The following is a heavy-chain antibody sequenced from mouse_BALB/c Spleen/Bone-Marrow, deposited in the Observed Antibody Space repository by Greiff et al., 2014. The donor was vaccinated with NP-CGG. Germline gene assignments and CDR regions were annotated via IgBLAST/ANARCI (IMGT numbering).Heavy chain of an antibody. J-gene: IGHJ2*01. D-gene: IGHD4-1*01. CDR1: GFAFSSYD. CDR2: ISSGGSYT. V-gene: IGHV5-9*02. CDR3: ARPLTGAYFDY. Sequence: EVQGVESGGGLVKPGGSLKLSCAASGFAFSSYDMSWVRQTPEKRLEWVATISSGGSYTYYPDSVKGRFTISRDNARNTPYLQMSSLRSEDTALYYCARPLTGAYFDYWGQGTTLTVSS.